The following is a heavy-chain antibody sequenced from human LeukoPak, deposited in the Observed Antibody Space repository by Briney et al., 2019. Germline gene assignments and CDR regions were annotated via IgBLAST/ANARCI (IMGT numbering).Heavy chain of an antibody. J-gene: IGHJ4*02. V-gene: IGHV3-30*03. Sequence: GGSLRLSCEASGFTFSSYGMHWVRQAPGKGLEWVAVISYDGSNKYYADSVKGRFTISRDNSKNTLYLQMNSLRVEDTAVYYCARGGAARPDFWGQGTLVTVSS. D-gene: IGHD6-6*01. CDR1: GFTFSSYG. CDR3: ARGGAARPDF. CDR2: ISYDGSNK.